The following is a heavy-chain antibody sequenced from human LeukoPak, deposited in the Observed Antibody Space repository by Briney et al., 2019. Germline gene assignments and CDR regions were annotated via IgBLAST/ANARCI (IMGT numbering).Heavy chain of an antibody. CDR3: ARGKSINSSGGFVDP. Sequence: GASVKVSCMASAYRFSDYYLHWVRQAPGQGLQWMGWISPNSGGTNYAQKFQGRVTMTRDTSISTVYMELNRLTSDDTAVYYCARGKSINSSGGFVDPWGQGTLVTVSS. CDR1: AYRFSDYY. V-gene: IGHV1-2*02. J-gene: IGHJ5*02. CDR2: ISPNSGGT. D-gene: IGHD6-6*01.